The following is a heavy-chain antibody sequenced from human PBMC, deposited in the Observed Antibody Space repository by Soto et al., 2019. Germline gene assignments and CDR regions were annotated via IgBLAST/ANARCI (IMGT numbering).Heavy chain of an antibody. Sequence: GASVKVSCKASGYTFTAYSMHWVRQAPGQGLEWVGWFNPNSGDTTYAQKFQGRVTLTRDTSIGTAYMELYSLTSDDTAVYYCAREASAVISLDYWGQGTLVTVSS. V-gene: IGHV1-2*02. CDR1: GYTFTAYS. CDR2: FNPNSGDT. D-gene: IGHD6-19*01. CDR3: AREASAVISLDY. J-gene: IGHJ4*02.